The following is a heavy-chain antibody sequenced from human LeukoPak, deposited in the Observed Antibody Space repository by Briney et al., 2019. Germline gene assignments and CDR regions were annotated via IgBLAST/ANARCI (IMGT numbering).Heavy chain of an antibody. D-gene: IGHD6-6*01. Sequence: GGSLRLSCAASGFTFSSYAMSWVRQAPGKGLEWVSAISGSGGSTYYADSVKGRFTISRDNSKNTPYLQMNSLRAEDTAVYYCANYSSSDWFDPWGQGTLVTVSS. CDR3: ANYSSSDWFDP. V-gene: IGHV3-23*01. J-gene: IGHJ5*02. CDR1: GFTFSSYA. CDR2: ISGSGGST.